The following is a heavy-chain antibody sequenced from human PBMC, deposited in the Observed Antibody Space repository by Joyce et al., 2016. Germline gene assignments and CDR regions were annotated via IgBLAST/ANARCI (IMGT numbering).Heavy chain of an antibody. CDR1: GFSFGSSG. CDR3: AKAQRRGVVPSAIFD. Sequence: QVQLVESGGGVVQPGRSLRLSCAASGFSFGSSGMHWVRQAPGKGLGGVAVISYDGSLKYYADSVKGRFTISRDNSKKTLYLQMNSLRAEDTAVYYCAKAQRRGVVPSAIFDWGQGTLVTVSS. J-gene: IGHJ4*02. V-gene: IGHV3-30*18. D-gene: IGHD2-2*01. CDR2: ISYDGSLK.